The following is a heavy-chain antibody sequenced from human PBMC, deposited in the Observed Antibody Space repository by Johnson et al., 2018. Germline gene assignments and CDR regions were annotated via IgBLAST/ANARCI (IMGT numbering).Heavy chain of an antibody. D-gene: IGHD3-10*01. J-gene: IGHJ6*02. Sequence: QVQLQESGPGLVKSSETLSLTCTVSGGSISGYFWTWIRQPPGKGLEWVGYISYTGSTNYNHSIKSRVTMSVDTSKNQFSLEVNSMTAAETAVYYCARLCATSVRSCSYYGLDVWGQGTTVTVSS. V-gene: IGHV4-59*01. CDR3: ARLCATSVRSCSYYGLDV. CDR2: ISYTGST. CDR1: GGSISGYF.